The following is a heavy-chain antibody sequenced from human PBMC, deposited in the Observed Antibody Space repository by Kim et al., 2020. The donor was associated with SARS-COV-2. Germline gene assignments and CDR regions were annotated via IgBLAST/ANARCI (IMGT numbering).Heavy chain of an antibody. V-gene: IGHV3-33*05. CDR1: GFTFSSYG. D-gene: IGHD2-2*01. Sequence: GGSLRLSCAASGFTFSSYGMYWVRQAPGKGLEWVAVISYDGSNKYYADSVKGRFTISRDNSKNTLYLQMNSLRAEDTAVYYCARDAVDCSSTSCYSGWTYYYYGMDVWGQGTTVTVSS. CDR2: ISYDGSNK. CDR3: ARDAVDCSSTSCYSGWTYYYYGMDV. J-gene: IGHJ6*02.